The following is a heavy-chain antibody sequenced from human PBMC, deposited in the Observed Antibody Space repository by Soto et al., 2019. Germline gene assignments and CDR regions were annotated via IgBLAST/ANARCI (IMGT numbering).Heavy chain of an antibody. CDR2: IIGSGGST. CDR3: AKPVAGFY. D-gene: IGHD6-19*01. CDR1: GFTFSSYA. J-gene: IGHJ4*02. V-gene: IGHV3-23*01. Sequence: GGSLRLSCAASGFTFSSYAMSGVRQAPGKGLEWVSAIIGSGGSTYYADSVKGRFTISRHHSKNTLYLQMNSRRAEDTAVYYCAKPVAGFYWGQGTLVTVSS.